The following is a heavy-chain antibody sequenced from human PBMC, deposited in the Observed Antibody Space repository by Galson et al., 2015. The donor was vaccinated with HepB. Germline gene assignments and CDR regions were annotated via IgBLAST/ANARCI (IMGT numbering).Heavy chain of an antibody. Sequence: LRLSCAASGFTFSSYAMHWVRQAPEKGLEYVSAISSNGGSTYYADSVKGRFTISRDNSKNTLYLQMSSLRAEDTAVYYCVAADQPYYYYGMDVWGQGTTVTVSS. CDR2: ISSNGGST. CDR3: VAADQPYYYYGMDV. CDR1: GFTFSSYA. V-gene: IGHV3-64D*06. J-gene: IGHJ6*02. D-gene: IGHD6-13*01.